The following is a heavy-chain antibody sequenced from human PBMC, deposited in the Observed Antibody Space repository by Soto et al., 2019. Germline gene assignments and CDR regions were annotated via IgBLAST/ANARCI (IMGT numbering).Heavy chain of an antibody. J-gene: IGHJ4*02. Sequence: QVQLVQPGAEVKKPGSSVKVSCKAAGGTFSSDSINWVRQAPGQGLEWMGEINPIFGTANYAQKFQGRVTITADESTSTAYMELSSLRSEDTAVYYCARDGGRHSGGIDYWGQGTLVTVSS. CDR1: GGTFSSDS. D-gene: IGHD1-26*01. CDR2: INPIFGTA. CDR3: ARDGGRHSGGIDY. V-gene: IGHV1-69*01.